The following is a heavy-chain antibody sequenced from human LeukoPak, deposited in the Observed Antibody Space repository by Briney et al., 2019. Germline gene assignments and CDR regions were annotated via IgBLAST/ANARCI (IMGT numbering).Heavy chain of an antibody. CDR1: GFTFSSYA. V-gene: IGHV3-30-3*01. CDR2: ISYDGSNK. D-gene: IGHD1-26*01. CDR3: ASSMGATPFDAFDI. J-gene: IGHJ3*02. Sequence: GGSLRLSCAASGFTFSSYAMHWVSQAPGKGLEWVAVISYDGSNKYYADSVKGRFTISRDNSKNTLYLQMNSLRAEDTAVYYCASSMGATPFDAFDIWGQGTMVTVSS.